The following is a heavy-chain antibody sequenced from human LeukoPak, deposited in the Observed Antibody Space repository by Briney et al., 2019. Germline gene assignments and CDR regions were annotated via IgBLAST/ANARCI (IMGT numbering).Heavy chain of an antibody. CDR1: GGSFSGYY. D-gene: IGHD3-10*01. CDR2: INHSGST. CDR3: ARLWFRELFYYYYYMDV. J-gene: IGHJ6*03. Sequence: SETLSLTCAVYGGSFSGYYWSWIRQPPGKGLEWIGEINHSGSTNYNPSLKSRVTISVDTSKNQFSLKLSSVTAADTAVYYCARLWFRELFYYYYYMDVWGKGTTVTVSS. V-gene: IGHV4-34*01.